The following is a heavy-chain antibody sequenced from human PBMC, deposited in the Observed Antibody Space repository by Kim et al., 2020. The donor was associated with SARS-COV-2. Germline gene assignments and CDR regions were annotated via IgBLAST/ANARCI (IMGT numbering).Heavy chain of an antibody. J-gene: IGHJ3*02. V-gene: IGHV5-10-1*01. CDR2: IDPSDSYT. CDR3: ASGGLIVAANLGAFDI. Sequence: GESLKISCKGSGYSFTSYWISWVRQMPGKGLEWMGRIDPSDSYTNYSPSFQGHVTISADKSISTAYLQWSSLKASDTAMYYCASGGLIVAANLGAFDIWGQGTMVTVSS. CDR1: GYSFTSYW. D-gene: IGHD2-15*01.